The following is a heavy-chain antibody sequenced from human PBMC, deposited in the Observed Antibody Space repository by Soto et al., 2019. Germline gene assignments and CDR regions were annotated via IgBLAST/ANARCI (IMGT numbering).Heavy chain of an antibody. V-gene: IGHV5-51*01. Sequence: PGESLKISCKGSGYSFTSYWIGWVRQMPGKGLEWMGIIYPGDSDTRYSPSFQGQVTISADKSTSTAYLQWSSLKASDTAMYYCARHLLWFGETKKSDYYYYGMDVWGQGTTVTVSS. CDR3: ARHLLWFGETKKSDYYYYGMDV. J-gene: IGHJ6*02. D-gene: IGHD3-10*01. CDR2: IYPGDSDT. CDR1: GYSFTSYW.